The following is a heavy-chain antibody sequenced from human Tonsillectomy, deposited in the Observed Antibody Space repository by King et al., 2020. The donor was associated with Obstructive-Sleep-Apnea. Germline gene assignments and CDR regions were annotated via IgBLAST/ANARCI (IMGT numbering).Heavy chain of an antibody. D-gene: IGHD6-19*01. CDR1: GFTFSSYG. V-gene: IGHV3-30*18. CDR2: ISYDGSNK. Sequence: QLVQSGGGVVQPGRSLRLSCAASGFTFSSYGMHWVRQAPGKGLEWVAVISYDGSNKYYADSVKGRFTISRDNSKNTLYLQMNSLRAEDTAVYYCAKDGYSSGWYTGYFDYWGQGTLVTVSS. J-gene: IGHJ4*02. CDR3: AKDGYSSGWYTGYFDY.